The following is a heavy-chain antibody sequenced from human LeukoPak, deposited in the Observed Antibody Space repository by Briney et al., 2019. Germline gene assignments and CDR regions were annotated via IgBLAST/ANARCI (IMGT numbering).Heavy chain of an antibody. V-gene: IGHV3-21*06. CDR1: GLTFSTSG. D-gene: IGHD1-14*01. Sequence: GGSLRLSCTASGLTFSTSGSNWVRQAPGKGLDWVASIGPTGSDRYHADSIKGRFTISRDNANNFLYLQMNSLRAEDTAVYYCATETNGRHYDYWGQGTLLTVSS. CDR3: ATETNGRHYDY. J-gene: IGHJ4*02. CDR2: IGPTGSDR.